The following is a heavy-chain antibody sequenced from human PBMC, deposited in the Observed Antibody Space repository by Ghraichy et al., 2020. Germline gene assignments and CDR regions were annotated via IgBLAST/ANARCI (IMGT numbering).Heavy chain of an antibody. V-gene: IGHV4-59*01. Sequence: SETLSLTCTVSGGSISSYYWSWIRQPPGKGLEWIGYIYYSGSTNYNPSLKSRVTISVDTSKNQFSLKLSSVTAADTAVYYCARDRGTTVTSSYFSYGMDVWGQGTTVTVSS. CDR3: ARDRGTTVTSSYFSYGMDV. D-gene: IGHD4-11*01. J-gene: IGHJ6*02. CDR2: IYYSGST. CDR1: GGSISSYY.